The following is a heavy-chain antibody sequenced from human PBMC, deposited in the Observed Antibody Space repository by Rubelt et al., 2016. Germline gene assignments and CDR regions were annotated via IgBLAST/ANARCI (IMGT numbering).Heavy chain of an antibody. Sequence: LQLQESGPGLVKPSETLSLTCTVSGGSIGSSSYYWGWIRQPPGKGLEWIGSICYSGSTYYNPSLKSRVTISVDTSKNQFSLKLSSVTAADTAVYYCAREYRRERWCWFDPWGQGTLVTVSS. D-gene: IGHD2-8*02. CDR3: AREYRRERWCWFDP. CDR2: ICYSGST. V-gene: IGHV4-39*02. CDR1: GGSIGSSSYY. J-gene: IGHJ5*02.